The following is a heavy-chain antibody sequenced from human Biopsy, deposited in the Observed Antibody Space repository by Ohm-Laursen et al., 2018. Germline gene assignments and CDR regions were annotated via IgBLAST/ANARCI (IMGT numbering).Heavy chain of an antibody. CDR1: GDSISSYY. CDR2: VYYTGST. V-gene: IGHV4-59*01. D-gene: IGHD3-22*01. CDR3: ARDRGFYSDRTVPGYFDL. Sequence: GTLSLTCAVSGDSISSYYWSWIRQPPGKGLEWIGYVYYTGSTDYNPSLQSRVTISVDTSKNHFSLRLRSVTPADTAIYYRARDRGFYSDRTVPGYFDLWGRGTLVTVSS. J-gene: IGHJ2*01.